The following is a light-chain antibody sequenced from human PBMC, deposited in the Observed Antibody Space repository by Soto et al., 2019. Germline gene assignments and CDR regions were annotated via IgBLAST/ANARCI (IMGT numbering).Light chain of an antibody. V-gene: IGKV1-5*01. J-gene: IGKJ1*01. Sequence: DIQVTQSPPTLSASVGDRVTITCRATQSISNWLAWYQQKPGKAPKLLIYDASTLESGVPSRFSGSGSGTEFTLTISRLQPDDFATYYCQQYNKYWTFGQGTKVEMK. CDR1: QSISNW. CDR2: DAS. CDR3: QQYNKYWT.